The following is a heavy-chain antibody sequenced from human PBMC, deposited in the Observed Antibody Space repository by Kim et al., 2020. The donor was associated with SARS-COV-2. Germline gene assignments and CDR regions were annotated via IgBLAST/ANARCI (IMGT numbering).Heavy chain of an antibody. CDR3: AGTARGANFDY. V-gene: IGHV4-4*09. Sequence: NYQPSLRRRVTISVDTSKHQFSLKLRSVTAADPAVYYCAGTARGANFDYWGRGALVTVSS. D-gene: IGHD1-26*01. J-gene: IGHJ4*02.